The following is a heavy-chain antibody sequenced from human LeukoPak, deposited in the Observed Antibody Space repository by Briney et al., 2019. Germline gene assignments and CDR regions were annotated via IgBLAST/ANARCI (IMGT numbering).Heavy chain of an antibody. Sequence: GGSLRLSCAASGFTFTSYWMSWVRQAPGKGLEWVANIRQDGSEKYYVDSVKGRFTISRDNAKNSLYLQMNSLRAEDTAIYYCARGGYSRDYWGQGTLVTVSS. V-gene: IGHV3-7*03. D-gene: IGHD6-13*01. CDR3: ARGGYSRDY. CDR1: GFTFTSYW. J-gene: IGHJ4*02. CDR2: IRQDGSEK.